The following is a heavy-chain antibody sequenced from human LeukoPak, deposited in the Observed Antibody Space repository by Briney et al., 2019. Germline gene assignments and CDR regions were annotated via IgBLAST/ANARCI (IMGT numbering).Heavy chain of an antibody. CDR1: GFTFSSYS. Sequence: PGGSLRLSCVASGFTFSSYSMNWVRQAPGKGLEWVSYISRGRPTIHHADSVKGRFTISRDNAKNSLYLQMNSLRDEDTAVYYCVRDPEALDYWGQGTLVTVSS. CDR2: ISRGRPTI. CDR3: VRDPEALDY. J-gene: IGHJ4*02. V-gene: IGHV3-48*02.